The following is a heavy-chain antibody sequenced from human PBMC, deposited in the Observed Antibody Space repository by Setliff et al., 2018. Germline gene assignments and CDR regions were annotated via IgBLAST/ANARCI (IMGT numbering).Heavy chain of an antibody. CDR2: IHYSGST. Sequence: SETLSLTCTVSDASIGGSGYYWGWIRQPPGKGPEWIGNIHYSGSTHYNPSLKSRVTISVDTSKNQFSLKLSSVTAADTAVYYCARGPVMIVATGYFDYWGQGTLVTVSS. J-gene: IGHJ4*02. CDR3: ARGPVMIVATGYFDY. V-gene: IGHV4-39*07. D-gene: IGHD3-22*01. CDR1: DASIGGSGYY.